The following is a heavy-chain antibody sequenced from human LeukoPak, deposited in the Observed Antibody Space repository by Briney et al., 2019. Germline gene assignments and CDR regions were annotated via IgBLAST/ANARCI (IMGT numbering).Heavy chain of an antibody. CDR2: LYHSGST. CDR1: GYSISSGYY. Sequence: SETLSLTCNVSGYSISSGYYWGWIRQPPGKGLEWIGSLYHSGSTHYNPSLKSRVTISVDTSKNQFSLKLSSVTAADTAVYYCATYPIVVVPAASLEYFQHWGQGTLVTVSS. D-gene: IGHD2-2*01. CDR3: ATYPIVVVPAASLEYFQH. V-gene: IGHV4-38-2*02. J-gene: IGHJ1*01.